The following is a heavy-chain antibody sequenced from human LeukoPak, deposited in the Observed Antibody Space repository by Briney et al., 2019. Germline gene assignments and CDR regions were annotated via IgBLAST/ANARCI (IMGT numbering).Heavy chain of an antibody. CDR3: AKGSGWEMSYYYYYMDV. D-gene: IGHD1-26*01. CDR1: GFTFSSYE. V-gene: IGHV3-48*03. J-gene: IGHJ6*03. CDR2: ISSSGSTI. Sequence: GGSLRLSCAASGFTFSSYEMNWVRQAPGKGLEWVSYISSSGSTIYYADSVKGRFTISRDNSKNTLYLQMNSLRAEDTAVYYCAKGSGWEMSYYYYYMDVWGKGTTVTISS.